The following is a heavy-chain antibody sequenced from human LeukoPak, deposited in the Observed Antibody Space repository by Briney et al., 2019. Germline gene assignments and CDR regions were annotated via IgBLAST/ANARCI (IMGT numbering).Heavy chain of an antibody. J-gene: IGHJ4*02. CDR1: GGSISSYY. CDR3: ARGNRQLAYYGSGSRLPYDS. Sequence: SETLSLTCTVSGGSISSYYWSWIRQPPGKGLEWIGYIYYSGSTSYNPSLKGRATVSADTSKNQLSLKLSSVSAADTAVYYCARGNRQLAYYGSGSRLPYDSWGQGTLVTVSS. D-gene: IGHD3-10*01. V-gene: IGHV4-59*12. CDR2: IYYSGST.